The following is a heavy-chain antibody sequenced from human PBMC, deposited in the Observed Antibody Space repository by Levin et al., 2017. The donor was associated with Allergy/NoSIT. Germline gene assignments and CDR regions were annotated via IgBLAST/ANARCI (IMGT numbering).Heavy chain of an antibody. V-gene: IGHV1-18*01. CDR3: ATGVYCSGGSCYFSYLDY. J-gene: IGHJ4*02. CDR2: ISAYNGNT. Sequence: ASVKVSCKASAYTFTSYAISWVRQAPGQGLEWMGWISAYNGNTNYAQKLQGRVTMTTDTSTSTAYMELRSLRSDDTAVYYCATGVYCSGGSCYFSYLDYWGQGTLVTVSS. CDR1: AYTFTSYA. D-gene: IGHD2-15*01.